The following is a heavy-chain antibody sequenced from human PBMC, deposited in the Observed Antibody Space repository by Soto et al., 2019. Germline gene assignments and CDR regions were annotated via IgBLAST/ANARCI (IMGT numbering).Heavy chain of an antibody. Sequence: ASVKVSCKASGYTFTGYYMHWVRQAPGQGLEWMGWINPNSGGTNYAQKFQGWVTMTRDTSISTAYMELSRLRSDDTAVYYCASLYSSNGDAFDIWGQGTMVTVSS. V-gene: IGHV1-2*04. CDR3: ASLYSSNGDAFDI. D-gene: IGHD6-13*01. J-gene: IGHJ3*02. CDR1: GYTFTGYY. CDR2: INPNSGGT.